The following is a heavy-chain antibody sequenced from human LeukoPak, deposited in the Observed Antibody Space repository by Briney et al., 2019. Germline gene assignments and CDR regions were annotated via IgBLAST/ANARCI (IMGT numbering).Heavy chain of an antibody. CDR2: IYYSGRS. CDR3: ASLSRVAGTFSEFLF. CDR1: GGSISSYY. V-gene: IGHV4-59*01. D-gene: IGHD2-15*01. J-gene: IGHJ4*02. Sequence: SETLSLTCTVSGGSISSYYWSWIRQPPGKGLEWIGHIYYSGRSNYNPSLKSRVTISVDTSKNQFSLKLSSVTAADTAVYYCASLSRVAGTFSEFLFWGQGTLVTVSS.